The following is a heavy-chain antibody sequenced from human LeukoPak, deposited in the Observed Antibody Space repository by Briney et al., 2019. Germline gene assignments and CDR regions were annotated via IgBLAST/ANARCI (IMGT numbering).Heavy chain of an antibody. J-gene: IGHJ6*03. V-gene: IGHV3-30*02. D-gene: IGHD2-8*02. CDR3: AKDPGASVSGFYMDV. Sequence: GGSLRLSCAASGFTFRNYGMHWVRQATGKGLEWGSFIWSDGNNRFYADSVEGRFTISRDNSKNMLYLQMDTLRAEDTALYYCAKDPGASVSGFYMDVWGKGTTVIVSS. CDR1: GFTFRNYG. CDR2: IWSDGNNR.